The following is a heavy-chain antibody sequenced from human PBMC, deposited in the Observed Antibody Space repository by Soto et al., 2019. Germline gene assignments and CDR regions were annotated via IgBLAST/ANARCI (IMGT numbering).Heavy chain of an antibody. V-gene: IGHV1-18*01. Sequence: ASVKVSCKASGYTFTSYGISWVRQAPGQGLEWMGWISAYTGNTHYAQKLQGRVTMTTDTSTSTAYMELRSLRSDDTAVYYCARWQDNMGTGYYSKPSYAMDVWGQGTTVTVSS. CDR3: ARWQDNMGTGYYSKPSYAMDV. D-gene: IGHD3-9*01. J-gene: IGHJ6*02. CDR1: GYTFTSYG. CDR2: ISAYTGNT.